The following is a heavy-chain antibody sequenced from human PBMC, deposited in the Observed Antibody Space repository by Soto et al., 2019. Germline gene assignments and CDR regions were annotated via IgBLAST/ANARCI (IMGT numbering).Heavy chain of an antibody. CDR1: GYTFTSYD. J-gene: IGHJ2*01. Sequence: QVQLVQSGAEVKKPGASVKVSCKASGYTFTSYDINWVRQATGQGLEWMGWMNPNSGNTGYAQKFQGRVTMTRNTSISTAYMELRSLNSDDTAVYYCARDRDCGTGGNCHPEWYFDYWGRGTLVTVSS. CDR2: MNPNSGNT. CDR3: ARDRDCGTGGNCHPEWYFDY. V-gene: IGHV1-8*01. D-gene: IGHD2-8*02.